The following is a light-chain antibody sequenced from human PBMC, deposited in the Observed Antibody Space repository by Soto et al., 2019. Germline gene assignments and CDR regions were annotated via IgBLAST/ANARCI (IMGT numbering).Light chain of an antibody. V-gene: IGKV1-12*01. CDR2: AAT. CDR1: QDINSR. CDR3: LQVANFPRT. Sequence: DIQMTQSPSSVSASVGDTVTITCRARQDINSRLAWFQQQPGRPPKYVIQAATMLQSGFPSRFAGSGSGRDFTLTIHTLQPEDSATYYCLQVANFPRTFGQGTKVDIK. J-gene: IGKJ1*01.